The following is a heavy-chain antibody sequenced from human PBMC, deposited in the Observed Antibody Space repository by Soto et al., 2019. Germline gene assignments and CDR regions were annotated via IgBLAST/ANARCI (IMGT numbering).Heavy chain of an antibody. CDR3: ARESTLAY. CDR1: GGTFSSYA. Sequence: SVKVSCKASGGTFSSYAISWVRQAPGQGLEWMGGIIPIFGTANYAQKFQGRVTMTRDTSTSTVYMELSSLRSEDTAVYYCARESTLAYWGQGTLVTVSS. CDR2: IIPIFGTA. V-gene: IGHV1-69*05. J-gene: IGHJ4*02.